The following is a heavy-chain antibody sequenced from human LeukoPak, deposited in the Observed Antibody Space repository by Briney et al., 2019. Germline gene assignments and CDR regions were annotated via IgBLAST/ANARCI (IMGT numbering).Heavy chain of an antibody. V-gene: IGHV1-8*01. CDR1: GYTFTSYD. J-gene: IGHJ6*02. Sequence: ASVTVSCKASGYTFTSYDINWVRQATGQGLEWMGWMNPNSGNTGYAQKFQGRVTMTRNTSISTAYMDLSSLRSEDTAVYYCAAPASGFYYYYYGMDVWGQGTTVTVSS. D-gene: IGHD3-22*01. CDR2: MNPNSGNT. CDR3: AAPASGFYYYYYGMDV.